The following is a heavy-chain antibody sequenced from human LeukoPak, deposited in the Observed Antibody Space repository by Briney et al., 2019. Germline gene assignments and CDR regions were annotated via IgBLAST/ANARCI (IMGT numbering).Heavy chain of an antibody. V-gene: IGHV3-15*01. Sequence: PGGSLRLSCAAAGFTFSNAWMCWVRQAPGKGLEWVGRMKSKTDSGTTDYAPPMTGRSTTSREDTKNTLYKQMNRQKTKDTAMYSVYKLILAADDIGDYWGQGT. J-gene: IGHJ4*02. D-gene: IGHD6-13*01. CDR3: YKLILAADDIGDY. CDR1: GFTFSNAW. CDR2: MKSKTDSGTT.